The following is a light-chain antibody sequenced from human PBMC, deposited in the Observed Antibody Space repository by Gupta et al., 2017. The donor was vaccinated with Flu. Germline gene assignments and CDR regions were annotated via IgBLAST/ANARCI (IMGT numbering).Light chain of an antibody. CDR1: QSGSKS. J-gene: IGLJ3*02. CDR3: QVWDSSRDHLL. CDR2: DDY. V-gene: IGLV3-21*02. Sequence: QTASLTWGGDQSGSKSVHWYQQKPGQAPVVVVYDDYARPSGIPERFSGSNSGNTATLTISRVEAGDEAAYYCQVWDSSRDHLLFGGGTKLTVV.